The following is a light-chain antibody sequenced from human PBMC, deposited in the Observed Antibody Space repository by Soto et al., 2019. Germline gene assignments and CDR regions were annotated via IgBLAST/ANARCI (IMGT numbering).Light chain of an antibody. CDR1: SSDVGSCRL. V-gene: IGLV2-23*01. J-gene: IGLJ2*01. Sequence: QSALTQPASVSASPGEPITISCTGTSSDVGSCRLVSWYQQHPGKAPKLIIYEDDERPSGVSNRFSGSKSGNTASLTISGLQAEDEADYYCSSYAGRSTFVVFGGGTKLTVL. CDR2: EDD. CDR3: SSYAGRSTFVV.